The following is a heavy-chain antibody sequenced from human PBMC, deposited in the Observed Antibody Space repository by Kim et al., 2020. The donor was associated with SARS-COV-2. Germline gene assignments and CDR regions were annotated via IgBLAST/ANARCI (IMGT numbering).Heavy chain of an antibody. V-gene: IGHV4-39*01. J-gene: IGHJ3*02. CDR1: GGSISSSSYY. Sequence: SETLSLTCTVSGGSISSSSYYWGWIRQPPGKGLEWIGSIYDSGSTYYNPSLKSRVTITVDTSKNQFSLKLSSVTAADTAGYYCARLERHVDAFDIWGQGTMVTVSS. CDR3: ARLERHVDAFDI. CDR2: IYDSGST. D-gene: IGHD1-1*01.